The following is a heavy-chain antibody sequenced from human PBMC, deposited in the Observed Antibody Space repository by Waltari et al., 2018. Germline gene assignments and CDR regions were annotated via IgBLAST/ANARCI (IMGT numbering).Heavy chain of an antibody. V-gene: IGHV2-5*01. D-gene: IGHD3-3*01. Sequence: QITLKESGPTLVKPTQTLTLTCTFSGFSLSPSGVGVGWIRPPPGTALEWLALIYWNDDKRYSPSLKSRLTITKDTSKNQVVLTMTNMDPVDTATYYCAHSPLGVLRFLEWQYWFDPWGQGTLVTVSS. J-gene: IGHJ5*02. CDR2: IYWNDDK. CDR1: GFSLSPSGVG. CDR3: AHSPLGVLRFLEWQYWFDP.